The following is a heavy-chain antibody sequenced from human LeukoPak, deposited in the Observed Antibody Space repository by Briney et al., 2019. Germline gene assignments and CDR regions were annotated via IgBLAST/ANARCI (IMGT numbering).Heavy chain of an antibody. Sequence: GGSLRLSCAASGFTFSSYEMNWVRQAPGKGLEWVSYITSSGSIIYYADSVKGRFTISRDNAKNSLFLQMNSLRVEDTAVYYCARSGLPGIAVAADFDYWGQGTLVTVSS. CDR3: ARSGLPGIAVAADFDY. D-gene: IGHD6-19*01. CDR1: GFTFSSYE. V-gene: IGHV3-48*03. CDR2: ITSSGSII. J-gene: IGHJ4*02.